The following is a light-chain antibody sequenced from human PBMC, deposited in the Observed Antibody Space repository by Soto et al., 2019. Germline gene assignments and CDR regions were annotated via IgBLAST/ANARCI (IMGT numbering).Light chain of an antibody. J-gene: IGKJ4*01. CDR1: RSVSNG. CDR3: QQYYNWSVT. CDR2: GAS. V-gene: IGKV3-15*01. Sequence: EILMTQSPATLSVSPGETVTFSCRASRSVSNGLAWYQHKPGQAPRLLISGASNGATGIPPKFSGSGSGTEFTLTVDSLQSDDIAVYYCQQYYNWSVTFGGGTKVDIK.